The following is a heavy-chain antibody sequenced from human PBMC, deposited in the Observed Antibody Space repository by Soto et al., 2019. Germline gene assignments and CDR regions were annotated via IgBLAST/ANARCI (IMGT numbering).Heavy chain of an antibody. D-gene: IGHD6-19*01. V-gene: IGHV3-53*02. CDR2: INADGSS. J-gene: IGHJ5*02. Sequence: EVQLVETGGDLIQPGGSLRLSCAASGFSVSINYMSWVRQAPGKGLEWVSIINADGSSYYADSVKGRFTISRDNSKNTVELQMNSLRAEDTAVYYCASLAVAEGFDPWGQGTLVTVSS. CDR1: GFSVSINY. CDR3: ASLAVAEGFDP.